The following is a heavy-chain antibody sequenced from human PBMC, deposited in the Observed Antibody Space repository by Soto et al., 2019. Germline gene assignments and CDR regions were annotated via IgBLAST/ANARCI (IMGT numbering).Heavy chain of an antibody. V-gene: IGHV1-69*01. J-gene: IGHJ6*02. D-gene: IGHD3-22*01. CDR2: IIPILDTA. CDR1: GGTFNNNA. CDR3: ARPYDSSDYYGGGMDV. Sequence: QVQLVQSGAEVKKPGSSVKVSCKASGGTFNNNAISWVRQAPGQGLEWMGGIIPILDTANYAQKFRGGVTITADESTSTGYMDLSSLRSEDTAVYYCARPYDSSDYYGGGMDVWGQGTTVTVSS.